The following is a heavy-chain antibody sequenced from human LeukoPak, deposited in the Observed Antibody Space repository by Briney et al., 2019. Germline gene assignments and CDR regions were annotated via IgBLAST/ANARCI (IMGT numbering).Heavy chain of an antibody. CDR1: GGTFSSYA. Sequence: GASVKVSCKASGGTFSSYAISWVRQAPGQGLEWMGRIIPIFGTANYAQKFQGRVTITTDESTSTAYMKLSSLRSEDTAVYYCARDSKYYYDSSGYYGASYFDYWGQGTLVTVSS. V-gene: IGHV1-69*05. CDR2: IIPIFGTA. J-gene: IGHJ4*02. CDR3: ARDSKYYYDSSGYYGASYFDY. D-gene: IGHD3-22*01.